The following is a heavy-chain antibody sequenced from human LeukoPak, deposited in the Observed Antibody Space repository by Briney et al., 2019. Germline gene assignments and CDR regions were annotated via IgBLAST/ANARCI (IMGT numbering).Heavy chain of an antibody. V-gene: IGHV3-23*01. CDR3: AKARYISGWSDSFDY. CDR1: RFTFSTYG. J-gene: IGHJ4*02. D-gene: IGHD6-19*01. CDR2: IRDSGAET. Sequence: PGGSLRLSCAASRFTFSTYGMSWVGQAPGKGLEWVSSIRDSGAETYYADSVRGRFTISRDNSKNTLYLQMNSLRAEDTAVYYCAKARYISGWSDSFDYWGQGTLVTVSS.